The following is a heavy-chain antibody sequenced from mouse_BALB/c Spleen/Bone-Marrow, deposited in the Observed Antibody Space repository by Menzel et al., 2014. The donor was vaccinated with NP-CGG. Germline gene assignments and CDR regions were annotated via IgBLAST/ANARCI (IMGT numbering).Heavy chain of an antibody. D-gene: IGHD3-1*01. V-gene: IGHV1-84*02. J-gene: IGHJ4*01. CDR3: ANLGRYAMDY. CDR2: IYPGSGST. Sequence: VQLVESGPELVKPGASVKISCKASGYTFTDYYINWVKQKPGQGLEWIGWIYPGSGSTKYNEKFKGKATLTVDTSSSTAYMQLSSLTSDDTAVYFCANLGRYAMDYWGQGTSVTVSS. CDR1: GYTFTDYY.